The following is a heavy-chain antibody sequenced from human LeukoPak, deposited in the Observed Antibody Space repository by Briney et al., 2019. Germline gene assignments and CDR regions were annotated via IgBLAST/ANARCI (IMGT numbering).Heavy chain of an antibody. V-gene: IGHV5-51*01. D-gene: IGHD3-3*01. CDR2: IYPGDSDT. CDR1: GYTFSSYW. Sequence: GESLRISCKGSGYTFSSYWIGGVRQMPGKGLEWMGIIYPGDSDTRYSPSFQGQVTISADKSISTAYLQWSSLKASDTAMYYCARGVRGYYLYYCYYYMDVWGKGTTVTVSS. CDR3: ARGVRGYYLYYCYYYMDV. J-gene: IGHJ6*03.